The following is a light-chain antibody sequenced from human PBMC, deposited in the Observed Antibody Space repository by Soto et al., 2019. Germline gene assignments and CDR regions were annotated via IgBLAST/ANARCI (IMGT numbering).Light chain of an antibody. CDR1: SSDVGSYNR. J-gene: IGLJ1*01. V-gene: IGLV2-18*02. CDR2: EAT. Sequence: QSALTQPPSVSGSPGQSVAISCIGDSSDVGSYNRVSWYQQSPGTAPKLIIYEATTRPSGVPDRFSGSKSGNTASLTISGLQAEDEADYYCNSYTISGTYVFGTGTKLTVL. CDR3: NSYTISGTYV.